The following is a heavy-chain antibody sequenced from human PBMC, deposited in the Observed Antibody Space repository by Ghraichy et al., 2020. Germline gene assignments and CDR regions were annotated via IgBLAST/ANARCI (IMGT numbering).Heavy chain of an antibody. CDR2: IYYSGST. CDR3: ARGGPRGDSSGYYYVKTYAFDI. CDR1: GGSISSYY. V-gene: IGHV4-59*01. Sequence: SETLSLTCTVSGGSISSYYWSWIRQPPGKGLEWIGYIYYSGSTNYNPSLKSRVTISVDTSKNQFSLKLSSVTAADTAVYYCARGGPRGDSSGYYYVKTYAFDIWGQGTMVTVSS. D-gene: IGHD3-22*01. J-gene: IGHJ3*02.